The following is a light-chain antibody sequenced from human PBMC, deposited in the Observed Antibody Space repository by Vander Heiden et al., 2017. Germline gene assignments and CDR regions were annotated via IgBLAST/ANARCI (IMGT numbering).Light chain of an antibody. V-gene: IGLV1-47*01. CDR2: RND. Sequence: QSVVAQPPSASGTPGQRVTISCSGSSSNIGSNWVYWYQQPPGTAPKLLIYRNDQRPSGVPDRFSGSKSGTSAALAISGLRSEDEADYYCAAWDDSLSGFYVFGSGTKVSVL. CDR1: SSNIGSNW. J-gene: IGLJ1*01. CDR3: AAWDDSLSGFYV.